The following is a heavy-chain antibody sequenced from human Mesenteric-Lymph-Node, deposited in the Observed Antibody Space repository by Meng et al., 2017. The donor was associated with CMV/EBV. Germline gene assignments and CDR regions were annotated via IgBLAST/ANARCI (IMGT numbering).Heavy chain of an antibody. Sequence: GGSLKISCTASGFRFDENGMSWVRQPPGKGLEWVSGINWNGGVTVYADSVKGRFTISRDNARNSLYLQMNSLRDGDTAFYYCVRDRVVGAFDFWGQGTLVTVSS. J-gene: IGHJ4*02. CDR1: GFRFDENG. CDR2: INWNGGVT. D-gene: IGHD1-26*01. CDR3: VRDRVVGAFDF. V-gene: IGHV3-20*04.